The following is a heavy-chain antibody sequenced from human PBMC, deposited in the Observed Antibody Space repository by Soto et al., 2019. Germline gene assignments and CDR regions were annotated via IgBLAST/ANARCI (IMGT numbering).Heavy chain of an antibody. V-gene: IGHV1-18*01. CDR2: ISAYNGNT. CDR3: ARQDSSCSHYFDY. J-gene: IGHJ4*02. D-gene: IGHD6-19*01. Sequence: ASVKASSKASGYAFTSYGISWVRQSPGQGLEWMGWISAYNGNTNYAQKLQGRVTMTTDTSTSTAYMELRSLRSDDTAVYCCARQDSSCSHYFDYWGEGTLVTVSS. CDR1: GYAFTSYG.